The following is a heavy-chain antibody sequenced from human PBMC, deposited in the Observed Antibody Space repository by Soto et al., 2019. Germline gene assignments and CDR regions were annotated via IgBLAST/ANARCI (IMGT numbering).Heavy chain of an antibody. CDR2: ISAYNGNT. Sequence: GASVKVSCKASCYTFTSYGISWVRQATGQGLEWMGWISAYNGNTNYAQKLQGRVTMTTDTSTSTAYMELRSLRSDDTAVYYCARDDFWSGYYDSGIILDYWGQGTLVTVSS. V-gene: IGHV1-18*01. J-gene: IGHJ4*02. CDR1: CYTFTSYG. CDR3: ARDDFWSGYYDSGIILDY. D-gene: IGHD3-3*01.